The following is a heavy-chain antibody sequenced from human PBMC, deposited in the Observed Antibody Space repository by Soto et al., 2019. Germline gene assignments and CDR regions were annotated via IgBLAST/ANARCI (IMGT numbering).Heavy chain of an antibody. D-gene: IGHD2-2*01. Sequence: QVQLQQWGAGLLKPSETLSLTCAVYGGSFSGYYWSWIRQPPGKGLEWIGEINHSGSTNYNPSLKIRVTIPVDTSKNQFSLKLSSVTAADTAVYYCARGRLYCSSTSCYGGGLDYWGQGTLVTVSS. CDR3: ARGRLYCSSTSCYGGGLDY. V-gene: IGHV4-34*01. J-gene: IGHJ4*02. CDR1: GGSFSGYY. CDR2: INHSGST.